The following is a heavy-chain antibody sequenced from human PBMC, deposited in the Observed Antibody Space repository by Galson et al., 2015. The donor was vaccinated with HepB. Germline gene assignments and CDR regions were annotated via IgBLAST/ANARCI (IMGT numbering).Heavy chain of an antibody. CDR3: ARVPYSYGMDV. CDR1: GFTFSSYA. CDR2: ISYDGSNK. J-gene: IGHJ6*02. V-gene: IGHV3-30-3*01. Sequence: SLRLSCAASGFTFSSYAVHWVRQAPGKGLEWVAVISYDGSNKYYADSVKGRFTISRDNSKNTLYLQMNSLRAEDTAVYYCARVPYSYGMDVWGQGTTVTVSS.